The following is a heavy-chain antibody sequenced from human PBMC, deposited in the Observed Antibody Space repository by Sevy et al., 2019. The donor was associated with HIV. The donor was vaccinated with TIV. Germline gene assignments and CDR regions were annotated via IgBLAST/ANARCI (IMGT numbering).Heavy chain of an antibody. J-gene: IGHJ4*02. Sequence: GGSLRLSCTVSGFSLSTYAMTWVRQTSGKGLEWVSSISDSGTSTYYADSVKGRFTISRDTSQNTLFLQMNSLRAEDTALYFSARDSGGSTVDTLQYWGQGTLVTVSS. CDR1: GFSLSTYA. V-gene: IGHV3-23*01. CDR3: ARDSGGSTVDTLQY. D-gene: IGHD4-17*01. CDR2: ISDSGTST.